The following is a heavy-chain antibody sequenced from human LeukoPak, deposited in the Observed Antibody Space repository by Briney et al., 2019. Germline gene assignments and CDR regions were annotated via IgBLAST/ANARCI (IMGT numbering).Heavy chain of an antibody. CDR1: GGSISSSSYY. CDR3: AREIGSGWYNWFDP. V-gene: IGHV4-61*01. Sequence: SETLSLTCTVSGGSISSSSYYWGWIRQPPGKGLEWIGYIYYSGSTNYNPSLKSRVTISVDTSKNQFSLKLSSVTAADTAVYYCAREIGSGWYNWFDPWGQGTLVTVSS. CDR2: IYYSGST. D-gene: IGHD6-19*01. J-gene: IGHJ5*02.